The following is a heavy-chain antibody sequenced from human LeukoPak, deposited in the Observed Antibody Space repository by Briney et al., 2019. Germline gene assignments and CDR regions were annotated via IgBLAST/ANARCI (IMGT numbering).Heavy chain of an antibody. V-gene: IGHV3-23*01. CDR1: GFTFSSYA. CDR3: AKLGGHPLHNYYVGV. D-gene: IGHD3-16*01. Sequence: GGSLRLSCAASGFTFSSYAMSWVRQAPGKGLEWVSGILDSGYSTYYANSVKGRFTISRDNSNNTLYLQMNSLRAEDAAVYYCAKLGGHPLHNYYVGVWGKGTTVAVSS. CDR2: ILDSGYST. J-gene: IGHJ6*03.